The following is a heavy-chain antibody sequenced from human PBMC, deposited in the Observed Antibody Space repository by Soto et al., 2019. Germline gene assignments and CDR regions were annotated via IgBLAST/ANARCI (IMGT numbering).Heavy chain of an antibody. CDR3: ARRITGTRGNFDY. V-gene: IGHV4-34*01. CDR1: GGSFSGYY. Sequence: SETLSLTCAVYGGSFSGYYWSWIRQPPGKGLEWIGDINHSGSTNYNPSLKSRVSISVDTSKNQFSLKLSSVTSADTAVYYCARRITGTRGNFDYWGQGTLVTVSS. J-gene: IGHJ4*02. CDR2: INHSGST. D-gene: IGHD1-7*01.